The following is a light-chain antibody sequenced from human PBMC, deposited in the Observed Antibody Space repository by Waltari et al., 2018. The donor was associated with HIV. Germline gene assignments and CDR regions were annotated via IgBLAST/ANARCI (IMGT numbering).Light chain of an antibody. CDR1: ALPTPY. Sequence: SSELPQPPSVSVSPGQTVRITCSGDALPTPYSSWYQQQPGQPPVLVMYKDTQRSSGTPERFSGSSSGTTVTLTITAVRAEDEAYYYCQSGDNKLTSVFFGGGTRLTVL. J-gene: IGLJ2*01. CDR3: QSGDNKLTSVF. V-gene: IGLV3-25*03. CDR2: KDT.